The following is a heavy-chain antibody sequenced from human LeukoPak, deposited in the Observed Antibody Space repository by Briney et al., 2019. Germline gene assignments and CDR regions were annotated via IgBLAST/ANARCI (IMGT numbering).Heavy chain of an antibody. CDR1: GDIFSVNSDV. CDR3: ARDADWGYDAFDI. V-gene: IGHV6-1*01. CDR2: TYYRSKLYN. Sequence: SQTLSLTCAVSGDIFSVNSDVWNWIRQSPSRGLEWLVRTYYRSKLYNDYAVSVKNRIPISPDTSNNQFSLHLNSVTPEDTAVYYCARDADWGYDAFDIWGQGTMVTVSS. J-gene: IGHJ3*02. D-gene: IGHD7-27*01.